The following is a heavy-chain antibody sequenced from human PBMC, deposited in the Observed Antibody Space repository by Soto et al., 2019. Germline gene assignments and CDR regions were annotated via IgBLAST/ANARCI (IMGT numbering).Heavy chain of an antibody. CDR3: ERVGWVDLFDY. D-gene: IGHD1-26*01. V-gene: IGHV3-21*01. CDR1: GFTFSSYS. CDR2: ISSSSSYI. Sequence: EVQLVESGGGLVKPGGSLRLSCAASGFTFSSYSMNWVRQAPGTGLEWVSSISSSSSYIYYADSVKGRFTISRDNPKNSLYLQMNRLRADDTAVYYCERVGWVDLFDYWGQGTLVTVSS. J-gene: IGHJ4*02.